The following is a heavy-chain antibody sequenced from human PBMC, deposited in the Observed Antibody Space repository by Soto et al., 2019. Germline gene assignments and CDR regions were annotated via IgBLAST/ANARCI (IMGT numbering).Heavy chain of an antibody. CDR1: GFTVSSNY. J-gene: IGHJ4*02. CDR2: IYSGGST. Sequence: EGSLRLSCAASGFTVSSNYMSWVRQAPGKGLEWVSVIYSGGSTYYADSVKGRFTISRDNSKNTLYLQMNSLRAEDTAVYYCAKGKWELLSYYYDYWGQRTLVTVST. D-gene: IGHD1-26*01. CDR3: AKGKWELLSYYYDY. V-gene: IGHV3-53*01.